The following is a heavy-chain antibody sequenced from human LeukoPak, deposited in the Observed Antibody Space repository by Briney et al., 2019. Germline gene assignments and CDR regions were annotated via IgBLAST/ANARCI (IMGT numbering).Heavy chain of an antibody. D-gene: IGHD6-19*01. CDR2: IIPILGIA. V-gene: IGHV1-69*04. CDR1: GGTFSSYA. Sequence: SVKVSCKASGGTFSSYAISWVRQAPGQGLEWMGRIIPILGIANYAQKLQGRVTMTTDTSTSTAYMELRSLRSDDTAVYYCARAGSGWYLGYFDYWGQGTLVTVSS. CDR3: ARAGSGWYLGYFDY. J-gene: IGHJ4*02.